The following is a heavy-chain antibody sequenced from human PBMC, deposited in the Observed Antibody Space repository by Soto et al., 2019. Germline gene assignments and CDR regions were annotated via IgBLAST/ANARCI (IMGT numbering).Heavy chain of an antibody. V-gene: IGHV1-69*01. D-gene: IGHD6-13*01. Sequence: QVQLVQSGAEVKKPGSSVKVSCKASGGTFSSYAISWVRQAPGQGLEWMGGIIPIFGTANYEQKFQGRVTITADESTSTAYMELSSLRSEDTAVYYCARDRGIAAAGSSNWFAPWGQGTLVTVSS. CDR1: GGTFSSYA. J-gene: IGHJ5*02. CDR2: IIPIFGTA. CDR3: ARDRGIAAAGSSNWFAP.